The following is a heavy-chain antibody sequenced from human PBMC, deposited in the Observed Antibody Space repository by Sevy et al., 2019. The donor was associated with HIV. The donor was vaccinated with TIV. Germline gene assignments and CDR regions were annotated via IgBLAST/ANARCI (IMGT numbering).Heavy chain of an antibody. V-gene: IGHV3-30*04. J-gene: IGHJ4*02. CDR1: GFTFSTYA. D-gene: IGHD7-27*01. Sequence: GGSLRLSCAVSGFTFSTYAMHWVRQAPDKGLECVAFVSSDGREINYADSVKGRFTISRDNSRNTLYLQMNSRRTEDTALYYCARDQLGSIDYWGQGTLVTVSS. CDR2: VSSDGREI. CDR3: ARDQLGSIDY.